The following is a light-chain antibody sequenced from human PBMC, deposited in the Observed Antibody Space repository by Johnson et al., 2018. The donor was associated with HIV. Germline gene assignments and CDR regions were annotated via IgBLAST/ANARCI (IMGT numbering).Light chain of an antibody. Sequence: QSVLTQPPSVSAAPGQKVTISCSGSSSDMGNYAVSWYQQLPGTAPKLLIYENNERPSGIPDRFSASKSGTSATLGITGLQTGDEADYYCGTWDSSLSAAYVFGTGTKVTVL. J-gene: IGLJ1*01. CDR1: SSDMGNYA. CDR2: ENN. CDR3: GTWDSSLSAAYV. V-gene: IGLV1-51*02.